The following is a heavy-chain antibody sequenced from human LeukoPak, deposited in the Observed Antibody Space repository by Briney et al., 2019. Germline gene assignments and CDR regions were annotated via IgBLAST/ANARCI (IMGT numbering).Heavy chain of an antibody. V-gene: IGHV4-4*07. CDR2: IYTSGST. CDR3: ARWGNAGLSYYYYMDV. D-gene: IGHD3-16*01. CDR1: GGSISSYY. J-gene: IGHJ6*03. Sequence: PSETLYLTCTVSGGSISSYYWSWIRQPAGKVLERIGRIYTSGSTNYNPSLKSRVTMSVDTSKNQSSLKLSSVTAADTAVYYCARWGNAGLSYYYYMDVWGKGTTVTVSS.